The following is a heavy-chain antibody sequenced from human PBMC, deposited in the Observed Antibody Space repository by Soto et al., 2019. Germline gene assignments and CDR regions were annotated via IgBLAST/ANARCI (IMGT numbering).Heavy chain of an antibody. CDR3: ATEAYTTGRFDA. J-gene: IGHJ5*02. Sequence: EVQLVESGGGLVKPGGSLRLSCAASGFSFESYLMNWVRQAPGKGLEWVAVIGATSIYYADSVKGRFTVSRDNAKNSLYLQVSSLRVEDPAVYYCATEAYTTGRFDAWGQGTLVTVSS. CDR1: GFSFESYL. V-gene: IGHV3-21*01. D-gene: IGHD3-16*01. CDR2: IGATSI.